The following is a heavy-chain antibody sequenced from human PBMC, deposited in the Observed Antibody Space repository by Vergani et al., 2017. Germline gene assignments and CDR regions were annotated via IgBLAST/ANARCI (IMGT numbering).Heavy chain of an antibody. Sequence: EVQLVESGGGLVKPGGSLRLSCAASGFTFSNAWMSWVRQAPGKGLEWVGRIKSKTDGGTTDYAVPVKGRFTMSRADSKNTLFRQMNSLKTEDTAVYYCTASALIQLWPYYYYYGMDVWGQGTTVTVSS. D-gene: IGHD5-18*01. CDR2: IKSKTDGGTT. CDR3: TASALIQLWPYYYYYGMDV. V-gene: IGHV3-15*01. J-gene: IGHJ6*02. CDR1: GFTFSNAW.